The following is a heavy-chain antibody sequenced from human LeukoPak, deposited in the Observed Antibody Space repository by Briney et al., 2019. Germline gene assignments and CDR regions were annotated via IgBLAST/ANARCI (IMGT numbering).Heavy chain of an antibody. Sequence: ASVKVSCKASGGTFSGYAISWVRQAPGQGLEWMGRIIPILGIANYAQKFQGRVTITADKSTSTAYMELSSLRSEDTAVYYCAGQVKNYYDSSGYQTPNFDYWGQGTLVTVSS. D-gene: IGHD3-22*01. J-gene: IGHJ4*02. CDR3: AGQVKNYYDSSGYQTPNFDY. CDR1: GGTFSGYA. V-gene: IGHV1-69*04. CDR2: IIPILGIA.